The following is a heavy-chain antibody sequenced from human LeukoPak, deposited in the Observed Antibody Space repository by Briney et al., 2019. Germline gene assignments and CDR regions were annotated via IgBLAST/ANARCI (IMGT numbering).Heavy chain of an antibody. CDR1: GYTFTGYY. V-gene: IGHV1-46*01. CDR3: ARATLSDYYFNY. Sequence: VASVNVSCKASGYTFTGYYMHWVRQAPGQGLEWMGIINPSGGSTSYAQKFQGRVTMTRDTSTNTVYMELSSLRSEDTAVYFCARATLSDYYFNYWGQGTLVTVSS. J-gene: IGHJ4*02. CDR2: INPSGGST.